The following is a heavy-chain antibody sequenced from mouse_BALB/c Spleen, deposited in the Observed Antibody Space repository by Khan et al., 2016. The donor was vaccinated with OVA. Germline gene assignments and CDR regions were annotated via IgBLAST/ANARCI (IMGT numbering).Heavy chain of an antibody. CDR2: ISYDGSD. CDR1: GYSITSGYY. J-gene: IGHJ2*03. CDR3: ARGARATYYFDY. Sequence: VQLKESGPGLVKPSQSLSLTCSVTGYSITSGYYWNWIRQFPGNKLEWMGYISYDGSDNYNPSLKNRISITRDTSKNQFFLKLKSVTTEDTATYYWARGARATYYFDYWGQGTSLTVSS. V-gene: IGHV3-6*02. D-gene: IGHD3-1*01.